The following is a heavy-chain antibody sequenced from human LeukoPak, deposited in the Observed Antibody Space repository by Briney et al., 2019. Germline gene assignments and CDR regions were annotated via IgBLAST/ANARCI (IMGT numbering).Heavy chain of an antibody. V-gene: IGHV1-8*01. Sequence: GASVKVSCKASGYTFTSYDINWVRQATGQGLEWMGWMNPNSGNTGYAQKLQGRVTMTTDTSTSTAYMELRSLRSDDTAVYYCARVSGSYFHGAFDIWGQGTMVTVSS. D-gene: IGHD1-26*01. CDR1: GYTFTSYD. J-gene: IGHJ3*02. CDR2: MNPNSGNT. CDR3: ARVSGSYFHGAFDI.